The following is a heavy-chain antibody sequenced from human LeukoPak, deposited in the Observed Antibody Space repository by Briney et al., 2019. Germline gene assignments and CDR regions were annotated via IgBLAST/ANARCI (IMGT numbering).Heavy chain of an antibody. CDR1: GFTFSNYW. V-gene: IGHV3-7*01. J-gene: IGHJ4*02. D-gene: IGHD7-27*01. Sequence: GGSLRLSCTASGFTFSNYWMSWVRRVPGKGLEWVANIKQDGSEKYYVDSVKGRFTISRDNARNSLHLQMNSLRADDTAVYYCARDWGHYDYWGQGSLVTVSS. CDR2: IKQDGSEK. CDR3: ARDWGHYDY.